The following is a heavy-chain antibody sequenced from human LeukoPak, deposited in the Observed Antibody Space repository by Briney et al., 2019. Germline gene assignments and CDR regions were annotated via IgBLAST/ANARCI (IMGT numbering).Heavy chain of an antibody. CDR3: ARDRRYGSGSYSGY. CDR2: MYHSGSS. D-gene: IGHD3-10*01. Sequence: SETLSLTCAVYGGSFSGYYWSWIRQPPGKGLEWIGSMYHSGSSYYNPSLKSRVTISLDTSKNQFSLKLSSVTAADTAVYYCARDRRYGSGSYSGYWGQGTLVTVAS. J-gene: IGHJ4*02. CDR1: GGSFSGYY. V-gene: IGHV4-34*01.